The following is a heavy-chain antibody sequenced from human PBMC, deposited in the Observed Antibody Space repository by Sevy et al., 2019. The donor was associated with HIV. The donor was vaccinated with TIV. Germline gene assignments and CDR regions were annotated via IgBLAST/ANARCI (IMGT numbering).Heavy chain of an antibody. D-gene: IGHD2-15*01. CDR2: ITPIFGTA. CDR1: GGPFRSYA. Sequence: ASVKVSCKASGGPFRSYAISWVRQAPGQGLEWMGGITPIFGTANYAQKFQGRVSITADESTTTVYLELTSLRSEDTAMYYCSRGGGLGNCGGGSCYSGHYWGQGTLVTVSS. J-gene: IGHJ4*02. V-gene: IGHV1-69*13. CDR3: SRGGGLGNCGGGSCYSGHY.